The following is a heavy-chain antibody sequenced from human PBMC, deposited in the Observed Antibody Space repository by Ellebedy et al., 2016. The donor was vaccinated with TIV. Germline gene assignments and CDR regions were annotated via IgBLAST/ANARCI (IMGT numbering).Heavy chain of an antibody. V-gene: IGHV3-13*04. CDR1: GFTFSSYD. Sequence: GESLKISCAASGFTFSSYDMHWVRQATGKGLEWVSAIGTAGDTYYPGSVKGRFTISRENAKNSLYLQMNSLRAGDTAVYYCARAAVTGFDYWGQGTLVTVSS. D-gene: IGHD4-23*01. J-gene: IGHJ4*02. CDR3: ARAAVTGFDY. CDR2: IGTAGDT.